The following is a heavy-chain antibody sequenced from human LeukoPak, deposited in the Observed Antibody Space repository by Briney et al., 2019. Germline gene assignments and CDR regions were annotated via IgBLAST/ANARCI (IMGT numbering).Heavy chain of an antibody. CDR1: GFTFSSYW. J-gene: IGHJ1*01. CDR2: IKQDGSEK. CDR3: ARTDQQLVIQH. V-gene: IGHV3-7*03. Sequence: PGGSLRRSCAASGFTFSSYWMSWVRQAPGKGLEWVANIKQDGSEKYYVDSVKGRFTIARDNAKNSLSLQMNSLRAEDTAVYYCARTDQQLVIQHWGQGTLVTVSS. D-gene: IGHD6-13*01.